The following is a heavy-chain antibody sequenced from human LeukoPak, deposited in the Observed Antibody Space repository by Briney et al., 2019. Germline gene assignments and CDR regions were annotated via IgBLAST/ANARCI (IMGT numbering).Heavy chain of an antibody. D-gene: IGHD1-1*01. J-gene: IGHJ4*02. V-gene: IGHV3-33*01. CDR2: IWYDGSNK. CDR1: GFTFSSYG. Sequence: GGSLRLSCPASGFTFSSYGMHWVRQAPGKGLEWVALIWYDGSNKYYADSVKGRLTISRDNSKNTLYLQMNSLRAEDTAVYYCAREGPRGNSQLDYWGQGTLVTVSS. CDR3: AREGPRGNSQLDY.